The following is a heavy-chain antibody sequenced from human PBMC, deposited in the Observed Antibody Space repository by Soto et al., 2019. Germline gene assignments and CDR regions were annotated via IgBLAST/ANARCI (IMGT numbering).Heavy chain of an antibody. CDR2: TYYRSKWFN. CDR3: ARLIGNSWLDS. CDR1: GDSVSTNRAT. J-gene: IGHJ5*01. Sequence: SQTLSLTCAISGDSVSTNRATWDWIMQSPSRGLEWLGRTYYRSKWFNDYAVSVKGRISINPDTSNNQFSLQLNSVTPDDTAVYYCARLIGNSWLDSWGQGTLVTVSS. V-gene: IGHV6-1*01. D-gene: IGHD2-8*01.